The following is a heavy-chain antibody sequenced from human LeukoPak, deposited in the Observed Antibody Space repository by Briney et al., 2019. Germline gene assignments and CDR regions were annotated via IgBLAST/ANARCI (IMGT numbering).Heavy chain of an antibody. CDR1: GGSFSGYY. CDR2: INHSGST. CDR3: ARQGGSNSPYYYYYMDV. J-gene: IGHJ6*03. V-gene: IGHV4-34*01. Sequence: PSETLSLTCAVYGGSFSGYYWSWIRQPPGKGLEWIGEINHSGSTNYNPSLKSRVTISVDTSKNQFSLKLSPVTAADTAVYYCARQGGSNSPYYYYYMDVWGKGTTVTVSS. D-gene: IGHD6-13*01.